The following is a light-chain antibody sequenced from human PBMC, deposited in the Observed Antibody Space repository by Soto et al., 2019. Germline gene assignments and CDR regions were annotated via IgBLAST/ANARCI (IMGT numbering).Light chain of an antibody. CDR3: TQGNRSPRT. CDR1: QSLVYSDGNTY. CDR2: KVS. Sequence: DVVMTQSPLSLPVTLGQPASISCRSSQSLVYSDGNTYLNWCQQRPGQSPRRLIYKVSNRDSGVPARFRGSGSGNDFPLTIRRVEADDFGVYYCTQGNRSPRTFGQGTKVEIK. J-gene: IGKJ1*01. V-gene: IGKV2-30*01.